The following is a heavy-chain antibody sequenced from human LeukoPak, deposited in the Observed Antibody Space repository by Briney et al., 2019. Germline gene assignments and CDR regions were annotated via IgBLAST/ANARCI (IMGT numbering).Heavy chain of an antibody. CDR2: ISSSASTI. D-gene: IGHD2-15*01. V-gene: IGHV3-48*03. Sequence: PGGSLRLSCAASGFIFSSYEMNWVRQAPGKGLEWVSYISSSASTIYCADSVKGRFTTSRDNAKHSLYLQMNSLRAEDTAVYYCARDPLSDSPWGQGTLVTVSS. J-gene: IGHJ5*02. CDR3: ARDPLSDSP. CDR1: GFIFSSYE.